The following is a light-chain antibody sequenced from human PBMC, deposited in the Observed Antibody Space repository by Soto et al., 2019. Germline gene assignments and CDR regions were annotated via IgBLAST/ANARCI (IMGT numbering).Light chain of an antibody. J-gene: IGKJ1*01. V-gene: IGKV1-5*03. CDR3: QQYNTYSRT. Sequence: DIHMTQSPSTLSASVGDRVTITCRASQSINTWLAWYQQKPGEAPRLLIYEGSTSERGVPSRFSGSGSGTEFTLTISSLHAYDFATFYWQQYNTYSRTFGQGTKVEVK. CDR1: QSINTW. CDR2: EGS.